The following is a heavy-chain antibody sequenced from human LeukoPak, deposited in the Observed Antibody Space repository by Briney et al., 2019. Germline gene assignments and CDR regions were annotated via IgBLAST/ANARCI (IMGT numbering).Heavy chain of an antibody. D-gene: IGHD2-2*01. CDR1: GGSISSGDYY. Sequence: SETLSLTCTVSGGSISSGDYYWSWIRQPPGKGLEWIGYIYYSGSTYYNPSLKRRVTISVDTSKNQFSLKLSSVTAADTAVYYCGSERTYQLIGFDPWGQGTRVTVSS. CDR3: GSERTYQLIGFDP. J-gene: IGHJ5*02. CDR2: IYYSGST. V-gene: IGHV4-30-4*01.